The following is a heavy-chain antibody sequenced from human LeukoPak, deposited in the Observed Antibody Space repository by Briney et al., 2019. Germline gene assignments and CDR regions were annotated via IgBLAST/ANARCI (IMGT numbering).Heavy chain of an antibody. J-gene: IGHJ4*02. D-gene: IGHD1-7*01. Sequence: GGSLRLSCAASGFTLSSYWMSWVRQAPGKGLEWVSAISGSGGSTYYADSVKGRFTISRDNSKNTLYLQMNSLRAEDTAVYYCAKARKWGNWNYDYWGQGTLVTVSS. CDR1: GFTLSSYW. CDR3: AKARKWGNWNYDY. V-gene: IGHV3-23*01. CDR2: ISGSGGST.